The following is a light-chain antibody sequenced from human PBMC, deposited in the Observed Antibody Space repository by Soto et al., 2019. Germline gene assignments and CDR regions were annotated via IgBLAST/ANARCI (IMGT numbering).Light chain of an antibody. J-gene: IGLJ3*02. Sequence: QSALTQPASVSGSPGQSITISCTGSSSDVGTYDLVSWYQHHPGAAPKLMIYEATRRPSGISNRFSGSKSGNTASLTISGLQAEDEADYYCATWDVSLSAWVFGGGTKLTV. CDR3: ATWDVSLSAWV. V-gene: IGLV2-23*01. CDR1: SSDVGTYDL. CDR2: EAT.